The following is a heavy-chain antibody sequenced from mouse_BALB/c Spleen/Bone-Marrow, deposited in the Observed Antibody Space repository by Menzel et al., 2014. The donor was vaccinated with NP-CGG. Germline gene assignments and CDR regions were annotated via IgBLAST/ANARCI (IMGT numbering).Heavy chain of an antibody. Sequence: QVQLQQSGPGLVAPSQSLSITCTVSGFSLXSYGVHWVRQPPGKGLEWLGVIWAGGSTNYNSALMSRLSISKDNSKSQVFLKMNSLQTDDTAMYYCARAQLGCFAYWGQGTLVTVSA. J-gene: IGHJ3*01. CDR3: ARAQLGCFAY. V-gene: IGHV2-9*02. D-gene: IGHD4-1*02. CDR1: GFSLXSYG. CDR2: IWAGGST.